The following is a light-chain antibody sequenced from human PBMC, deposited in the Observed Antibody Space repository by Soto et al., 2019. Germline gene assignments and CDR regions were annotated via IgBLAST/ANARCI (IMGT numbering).Light chain of an antibody. Sequence: DIQMAHSPSSLSASVWGRGTIPCQASQNIKNYLNWYQQTPGRAPKILIYDASNLEAGVPSRFRGSGSGTDFTFTISRLQPEDIATYYCQQYENLPTFGQGTRLEIK. CDR2: DAS. V-gene: IGKV1-33*01. CDR3: QQYENLPT. J-gene: IGKJ5*01. CDR1: QNIKNY.